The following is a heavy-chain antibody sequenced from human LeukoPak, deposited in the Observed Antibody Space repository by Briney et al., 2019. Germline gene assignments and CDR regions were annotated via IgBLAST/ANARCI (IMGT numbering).Heavy chain of an antibody. Sequence: GGSLRLSCAASGFTFSSYGMHWVRQAPGKGLEWVAVISYDGSNKYYADSVKGRFTISRDNSKNTLYLQMDSLRAEDTAVYYCAKDRPDYYDSSGYDSDFDYWGQGTLVTVSS. V-gene: IGHV3-30*18. CDR2: ISYDGSNK. J-gene: IGHJ4*02. CDR1: GFTFSSYG. D-gene: IGHD3-22*01. CDR3: AKDRPDYYDSSGYDSDFDY.